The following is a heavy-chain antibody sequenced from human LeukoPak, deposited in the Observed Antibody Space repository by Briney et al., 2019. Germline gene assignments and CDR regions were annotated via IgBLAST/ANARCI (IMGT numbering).Heavy chain of an antibody. V-gene: IGHV4-4*07. CDR3: ARGYRISEIRFFEWLLDY. CDR1: GGSISGYY. CDR2: VHTSETT. Sequence: SETLSLTCTVSGGSISGYYWHWIRQPAGKGPEWIGRVHTSETTIYNPSLKSRVTMSVDTSNNHFSLNLSSVTAADTAVYYCARGYRISEIRFFEWLLDYWGQGYLVTVSS. D-gene: IGHD3-3*01. J-gene: IGHJ4*02.